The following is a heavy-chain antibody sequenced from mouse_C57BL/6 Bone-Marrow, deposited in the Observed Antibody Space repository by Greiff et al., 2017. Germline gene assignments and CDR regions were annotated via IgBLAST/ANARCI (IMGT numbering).Heavy chain of an antibody. V-gene: IGHV1-59*01. CDR3: ARGAY. Sequence: QVQLQQPGAELVRPGTSVKLSCKASGYTFTSYWMHWVKQRPGQGLEWIGVIDPSDSYTNYNQKFKGKATWTVDTSSSTAYMQLSSRTSEDSAVYYCARGAYWGQGTLVTVSA. CDR2: IDPSDSYT. J-gene: IGHJ3*01. CDR1: GYTFTSYW.